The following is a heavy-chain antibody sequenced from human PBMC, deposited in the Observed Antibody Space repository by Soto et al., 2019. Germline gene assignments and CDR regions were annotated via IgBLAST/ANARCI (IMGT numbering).Heavy chain of an antibody. J-gene: IGHJ4*02. CDR2: IIPIFGTA. CDR3: ALRAGCGGDFCPG. Sequence: VQLLESGGGLVQPGGSLRLSCAASGFTFSSYAISWVRQAPGQGLEWMGGIIPIFGTANYAQKFQGRVTITADESTSTAYMELSSLRSEDTAVYYCALRAGCGGDFCPGWGQGTLVTVSS. D-gene: IGHD2-21*02. CDR1: GFTFSSYA. V-gene: IGHV1-69*01.